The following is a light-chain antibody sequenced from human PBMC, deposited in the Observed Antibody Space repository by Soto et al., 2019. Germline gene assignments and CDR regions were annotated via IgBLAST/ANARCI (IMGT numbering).Light chain of an antibody. CDR2: AAS. J-gene: IGKJ1*01. V-gene: IGKV1-16*02. CDR1: QDIGNV. Sequence: DIQMTQSPSSLSASVGDRVTITCRASQDIGNVLAWVQQKPGKAPKSLIYAASSLHSGVPSKFSGSGSGTDFTLTINSLQPEDFATYYCQQYNSYPWTFGQGTKVEIK. CDR3: QQYNSYPWT.